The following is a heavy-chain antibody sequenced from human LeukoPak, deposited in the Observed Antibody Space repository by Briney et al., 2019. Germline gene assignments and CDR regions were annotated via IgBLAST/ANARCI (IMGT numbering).Heavy chain of an antibody. Sequence: GGSLRLSCAASGFTVSSNYMSWVRQAPGKGLEWVSVIYSGGSTYYADSVKGRFTISRDNSKNTLYLQMNSLRAEDTAVYYCARVSVSETSFRYFDWLLSQYYFDYWGQGTLVTVSS. D-gene: IGHD3-9*01. V-gene: IGHV3-66*01. CDR3: ARVSVSETSFRYFDWLLSQYYFDY. CDR1: GFTVSSNY. CDR2: IYSGGST. J-gene: IGHJ4*02.